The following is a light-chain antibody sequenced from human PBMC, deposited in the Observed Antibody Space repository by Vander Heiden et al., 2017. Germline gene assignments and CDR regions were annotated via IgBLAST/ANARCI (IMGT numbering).Light chain of an antibody. J-gene: IGLJ3*02. CDR1: KSNIGSNY. V-gene: IGLV1-47*01. Sequence: SVPTQPPSASGTPGQRVTISWSVNKSNIGSNYVYWYQQVPGMAPKLRIYRNSQRPSGVPDRFAGSKSGTSASLAISGLRSDDEADYYWLAWDDSLTGNWRFGGGTKLTGL. CDR2: RNS. CDR3: LAWDDSLTGNWR.